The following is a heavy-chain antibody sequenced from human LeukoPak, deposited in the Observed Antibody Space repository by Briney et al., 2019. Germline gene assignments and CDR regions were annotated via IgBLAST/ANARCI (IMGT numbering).Heavy chain of an antibody. CDR2: MHQSGAT. J-gene: IGHJ2*01. Sequence: SETLSLTCAVYGGSFSGYYWSWIRQTPGKGLEWIGEMHQSGATNYNPFFKSRVTISVDTSKNQLSLKLSSVTAADTAVYYCARVPTGYRYVDLWGRGTLVTVSS. V-gene: IGHV4-34*01. D-gene: IGHD1-1*01. CDR3: ARVPTGYRYVDL. CDR1: GGSFSGYY.